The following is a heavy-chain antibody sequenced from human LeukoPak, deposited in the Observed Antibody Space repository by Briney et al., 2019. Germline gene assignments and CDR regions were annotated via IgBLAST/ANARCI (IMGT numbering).Heavy chain of an antibody. CDR3: ARAHNYCSSTSCYLGHNWFDP. Sequence: ASVKVSCKASGYTFTSYGISWVRQAPGQGLEWMGWISAYNGNTNYAQKLQGRVTMTTDTSTSTAYMELRSLRSDDTAVYYCARAHNYCSSTSCYLGHNWFDPWGQGTLVTVSS. D-gene: IGHD2-2*01. V-gene: IGHV1-18*01. CDR1: GYTFTSYG. CDR2: ISAYNGNT. J-gene: IGHJ5*02.